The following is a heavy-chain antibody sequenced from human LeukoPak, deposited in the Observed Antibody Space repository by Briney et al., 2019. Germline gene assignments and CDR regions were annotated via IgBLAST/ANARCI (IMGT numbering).Heavy chain of an antibody. V-gene: IGHV4-34*01. D-gene: IGHD3-22*01. CDR2: INHSGST. CDR3: ARQPIGSGYLKP. Sequence: SETLSLTCAVYGGSFSGYYWSWIRQPPGKGLEWIGEINHSGSTNYNPSLKSRVTISVDTSKYQFSLKLSSVTAADTAVYYCARQPIGSGYLKPWGQGTLVTVSS. J-gene: IGHJ5*02. CDR1: GGSFSGYY.